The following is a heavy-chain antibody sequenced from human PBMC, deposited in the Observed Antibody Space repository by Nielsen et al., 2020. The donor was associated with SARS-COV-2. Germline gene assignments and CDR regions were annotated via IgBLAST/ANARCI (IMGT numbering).Heavy chain of an antibody. CDR3: ARSPVHRCSWYGMDA. V-gene: IGHV3-48*01. CDR2: NKAGRATI. J-gene: IGHJ6*02. CDR1: GFDFNTAS. Sequence: GGSLRPSCIAPGFDFNTASRTWARKPPGKGLEWVSYNKAGRATIYYPDSVKARFTIPRDNVKNSLYLQLSSLSAEDTAVYYCARSPVHRCSWYGMDAGGQGTTVTVSS. D-gene: IGHD6-13*01.